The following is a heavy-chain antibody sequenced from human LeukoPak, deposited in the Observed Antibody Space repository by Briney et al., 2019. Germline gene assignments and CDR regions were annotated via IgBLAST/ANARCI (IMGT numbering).Heavy chain of an antibody. J-gene: IGHJ4*02. CDR2: IYHSGSI. Sequence: SETLSLTCTVAGGSIRSNSHYWGWIRQPPGKGLEWVASIYHSGSIYYNPSRKSRVTMSVDTSKNQFSLKLSSVTATDTAVYYCARLLYDTNGYYYFDYWGQGTLVTVSS. CDR3: ARLLYDTNGYYYFDY. CDR1: GGSIRSNSHY. D-gene: IGHD3-22*01. V-gene: IGHV4-39*01.